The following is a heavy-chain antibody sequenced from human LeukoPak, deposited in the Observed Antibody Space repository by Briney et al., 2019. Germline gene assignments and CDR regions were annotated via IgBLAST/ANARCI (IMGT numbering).Heavy chain of an antibody. CDR1: GYTFSNYD. CDR3: ARVPSEGYCTSANCGDFDY. CDR2: MNPNSGDT. Sequence: ASVKVSCKASGYTFSNYDINWVRQATGQGLEWIGWMNPNSGDTGYAQKFRGRVTMTGNTPISTAYMELSSLRSEDTAVYYCARVPSEGYCTSANCGDFDYWGQGTLVTVSS. J-gene: IGHJ4*02. V-gene: IGHV1-8*01. D-gene: IGHD2-2*01.